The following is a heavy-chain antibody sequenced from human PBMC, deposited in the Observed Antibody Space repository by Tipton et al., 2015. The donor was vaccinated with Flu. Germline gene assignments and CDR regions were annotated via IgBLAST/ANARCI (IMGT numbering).Heavy chain of an antibody. CDR1: GGSLSTYY. D-gene: IGHD4/OR15-4a*01. V-gene: IGHV4-4*07. CDR2: IDTSGST. CDR3: ARGAGGPATAYDC. Sequence: TLSLTCTVSGGSLSTYYWSWIRQPAGKGLEWIGRIDTSGSTKYNPAPKSRVTMSVYTSKNQFSLRLSSVTAADKAVYYCARGAGGPATAYDCWGQGTLVAVTS. J-gene: IGHJ4*02.